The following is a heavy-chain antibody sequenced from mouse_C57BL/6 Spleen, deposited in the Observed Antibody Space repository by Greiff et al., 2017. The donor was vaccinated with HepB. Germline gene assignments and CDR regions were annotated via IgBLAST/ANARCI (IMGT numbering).Heavy chain of an antibody. CDR1: GYTFTEYT. CDR3: ARHEAYSSYYFDY. V-gene: IGHV1-62-2*01. Sequence: VKLVESGAELVKPGASVKLSCKASGYTFTEYTIHWVKQRSGQGLEWIGWFYPGSGSIKYNEKFKDKATLTADKSSSTVYMVLSRLTSEDSAVYYCARHEAYSSYYFDYWGQGTTLTVSS. D-gene: IGHD3-1*01. J-gene: IGHJ2*01. CDR2: FYPGSGSI.